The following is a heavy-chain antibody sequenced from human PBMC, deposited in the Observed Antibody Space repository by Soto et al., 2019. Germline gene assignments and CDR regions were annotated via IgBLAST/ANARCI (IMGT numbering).Heavy chain of an antibody. CDR3: TRVXRDDSSGYYATYDAFDI. V-gene: IGHV3-49*04. J-gene: IGHJ3*02. Sequence: GGSLRLSCTASGFTFGDYAMSWVRQAPGKGLEWVGFIRSKAYGGTTEYAASVKGRFTISRDDSKSIAYLQMNSLKTEDTAVYYCTRVXRDDSSGYYATYDAFDIWGQGTMVTVSS. CDR1: GFTFGDYA. D-gene: IGHD3-22*01. CDR2: IRSKAYGGTT.